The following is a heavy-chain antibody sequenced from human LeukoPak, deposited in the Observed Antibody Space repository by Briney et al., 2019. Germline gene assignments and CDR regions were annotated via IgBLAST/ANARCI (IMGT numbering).Heavy chain of an antibody. J-gene: IGHJ4*02. CDR2: IKRDGSET. CDR3: ARVGGRYSPLGY. V-gene: IGHV3-7*01. Sequence: GGPLRPSCAASGFTFSSYSMSGVRQAPGRGLEWVANIKRDGSETYYVDSVKGRFTISRDNDKNSLFLQMTSLRAEDTAVYYCARVGGRYSPLGYWGQGTLVTVSS. D-gene: IGHD3-16*02. CDR1: GFTFSSYS.